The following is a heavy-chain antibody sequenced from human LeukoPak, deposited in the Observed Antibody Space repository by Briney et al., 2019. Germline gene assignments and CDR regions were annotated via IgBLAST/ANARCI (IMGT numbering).Heavy chain of an antibody. CDR2: INPNSGGT. J-gene: IGHJ4*02. Sequence: GASEKVSCKASGYTFTGYYMHWVRQAPGQGLEWMGWINPNSGGTNYAQKFQGRVTMTRDTSISTAYMELSRLRSDDTAVYYCAAQGILEWLGYFDYWGQGTLVTVSS. CDR1: GYTFTGYY. CDR3: AAQGILEWLGYFDY. V-gene: IGHV1-2*02. D-gene: IGHD3-3*01.